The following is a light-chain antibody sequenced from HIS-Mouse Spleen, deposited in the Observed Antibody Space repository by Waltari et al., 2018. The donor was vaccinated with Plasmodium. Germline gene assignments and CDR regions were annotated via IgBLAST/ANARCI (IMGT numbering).Light chain of an antibody. CDR1: SSDVGGYNY. J-gene: IGLJ2*01. Sequence: QSALTQPASVSGSPGQSITISCPGTSSDVGGYNYVSWYHQHPGKAPNLMIYDVSNRPSGVSNRFSGSKSGNTASLTISGLQAEDEADYYCSSYTSSSTYVVFGGGTKLTVL. CDR3: SSYTSSSTYVV. V-gene: IGLV2-14*03. CDR2: DVS.